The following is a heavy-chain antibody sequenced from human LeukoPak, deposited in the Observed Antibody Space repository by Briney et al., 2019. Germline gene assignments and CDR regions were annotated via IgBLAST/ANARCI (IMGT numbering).Heavy chain of an antibody. CDR3: ARLPTRLGPFDY. V-gene: IGHV4-34*01. J-gene: IGHJ4*02. D-gene: IGHD3-16*01. CDR2: INHSGST. Sequence: SETLSLTCAVYGGSFSGYYWSWIRQPPGKGLEWIGEINHSGSTNYNPSLKSRVTISVDTSKNQFSLKLSSVTAADTAVYYCARLPTRLGPFDYWGQGTLVTVSS. CDR1: GGSFSGYY.